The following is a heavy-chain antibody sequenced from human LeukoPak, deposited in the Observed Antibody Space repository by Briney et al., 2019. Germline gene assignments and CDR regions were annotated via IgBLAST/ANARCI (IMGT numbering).Heavy chain of an antibody. CDR2: ISSSSSYI. V-gene: IGHV3-21*01. D-gene: IGHD2-2*01. CDR1: RFTFSSYS. J-gene: IGHJ4*02. CDR3: ARETFCTSTRCPIRDHFDY. Sequence: GGSLRLSCAASRFTFSSYSMNWVRQVPGKGLEWVSSISSSSSYIYYADSVKGRFTISRDNAKNSLYLQMNSLRAEDTAVYYCARETFCTSTRCPIRDHFDYWGQGTLVTVSS.